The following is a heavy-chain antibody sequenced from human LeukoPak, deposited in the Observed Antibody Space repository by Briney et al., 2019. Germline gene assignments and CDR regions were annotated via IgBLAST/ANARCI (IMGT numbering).Heavy chain of an antibody. Sequence: GGSLRLSCSASGFTFSSYGMNWVRQAPGMGLEWLSYISSSDNAIYYADSVKGRFTISRDNAQNSLFLQMNSLRAEDTAVYYCTRAFFGVRERVGYYFYYMDVWGKGTTVTVSS. CDR1: GFTFSSYG. CDR2: ISSSDNAI. V-gene: IGHV3-48*04. CDR3: TRAFFGVRERVGYYFYYMDV. J-gene: IGHJ6*03. D-gene: IGHD3-3*01.